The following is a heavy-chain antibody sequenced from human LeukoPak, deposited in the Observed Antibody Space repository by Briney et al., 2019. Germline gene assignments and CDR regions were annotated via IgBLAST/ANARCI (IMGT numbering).Heavy chain of an antibody. V-gene: IGHV4-59*01. CDR1: GGSISSYY. CDR3: ARGAPQSPFYDY. CDR2: IYYSGST. J-gene: IGHJ4*02. Sequence: SGTLSLTCTVSGGSISSYYWSWIRQPPGKGLEWIGYIYYSGSTNYNPSLKSRVTISVDTSKNQFSLKLSSVTAADTAVYYCARGAPQSPFYDYWGQGTLVTVSS.